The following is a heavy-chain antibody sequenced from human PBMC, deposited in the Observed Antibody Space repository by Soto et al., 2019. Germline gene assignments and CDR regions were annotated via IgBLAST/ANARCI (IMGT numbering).Heavy chain of an antibody. J-gene: IGHJ6*02. CDR1: GFTFSSYS. Sequence: GGSLRLSCAASGFTFSSYSMNWVRQAPGKGLEWVSSISSSSSYIYYADSVKGRFTISRDNAKNSLYLQMNSLRAEDTAVYYCARAPAVTSRDYYYYYGMDVWGQGTTVTVSS. V-gene: IGHV3-21*01. CDR3: ARAPAVTSRDYYYYYGMDV. CDR2: ISSSSSYI. D-gene: IGHD1-1*01.